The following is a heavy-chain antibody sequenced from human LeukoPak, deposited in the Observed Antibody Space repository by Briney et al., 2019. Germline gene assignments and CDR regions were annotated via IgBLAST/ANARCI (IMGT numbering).Heavy chain of an antibody. V-gene: IGHV3-23*01. CDR1: GFAFSNYA. D-gene: IGHD3-22*01. CDR2: ISGSGGST. CDR3: AKTKDDSSGYYDY. Sequence: GGSLRLSCAASGFAFSNYAMSWVRQAPGKGLEWVSTISGSGGSTYYADSVKGRFTISRDNSKNTLYLQMNSLRAEDTAVYYCAKTKDDSSGYYDYWGQGTLVTVSS. J-gene: IGHJ4*02.